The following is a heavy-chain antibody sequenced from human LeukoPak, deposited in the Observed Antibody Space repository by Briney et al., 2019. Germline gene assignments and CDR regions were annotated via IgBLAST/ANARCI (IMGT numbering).Heavy chain of an antibody. J-gene: IGHJ4*02. V-gene: IGHV4-39*01. CDR3: ATHFVAARPLS. Sequence: SETLSLTCTVSGGSISSSSSYWGWIRQPPGKGLEWIGSIYYSGSTYYNPSLTRRVTISVDTSKPPFSLKLSSLTAADTAAYYCATHFVAARPLSWGQGTLVTVSS. CDR2: IYYSGST. CDR1: GGSISSSSSY. D-gene: IGHD6-13*01.